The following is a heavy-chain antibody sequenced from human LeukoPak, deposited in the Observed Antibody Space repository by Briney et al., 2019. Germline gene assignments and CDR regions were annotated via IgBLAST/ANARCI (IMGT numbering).Heavy chain of an antibody. D-gene: IGHD1-26*01. CDR1: GDSIITNHW. J-gene: IGHJ4*02. V-gene: IGHV4-4*02. CDR2: IYHSGST. CDR3: ARKNRMVATVPNRRGSYNYFDY. Sequence: RPSETLSLTCAVSGDSIITNHWWSWVRQPPGKGLEWIGEIYHSGSTNYNPSLKSRVTISVDKSKNQFSLKLSSVTAADTAVYYCARKNRMVATVPNRRGSYNYFDYWGQGTLVTVSS.